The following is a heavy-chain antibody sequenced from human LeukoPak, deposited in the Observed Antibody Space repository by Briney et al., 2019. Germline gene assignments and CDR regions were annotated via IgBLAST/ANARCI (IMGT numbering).Heavy chain of an antibody. CDR3: AKGLGTSGYHDY. CDR2: IWYDGSNK. J-gene: IGHJ4*02. V-gene: IGHV3-33*06. CDR1: GFTFSTYG. D-gene: IGHD3-22*01. Sequence: PGGSLRLSCAASGFTFSTYGMHWVRQAPGKGLEWVAIIWYDGSNKYYADSVKGRFTISRDNSKNMLYLQMNSLRVEDTALYYCAKGLGTSGYHDYWGQGTLVTVSS.